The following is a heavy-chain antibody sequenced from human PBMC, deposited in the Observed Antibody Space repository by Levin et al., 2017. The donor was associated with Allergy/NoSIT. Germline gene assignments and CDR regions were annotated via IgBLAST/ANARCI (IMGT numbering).Heavy chain of an antibody. V-gene: IGHV3-48*03. Sequence: GGSLRLSCAASGFTFSSYEMNWVRRAPGKGLEWVSYISSTGSTIYSADSVKGRFTISRDNDKNSLYLHMNSLRAEDTAVYYCARQLGNFWSGYNYFDDWGQGTLVTVSS. CDR1: GFTFSSYE. CDR3: ARQLGNFWSGYNYFDD. CDR2: ISSTGSTI. J-gene: IGHJ4*02. D-gene: IGHD3-3*01.